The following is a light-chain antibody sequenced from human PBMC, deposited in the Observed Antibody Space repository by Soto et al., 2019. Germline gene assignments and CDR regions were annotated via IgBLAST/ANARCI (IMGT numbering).Light chain of an antibody. CDR1: SSNIGKNY. Sequence: QSVLTQPPSASGTPGRRVTISCSGSSSNIGKNYVYWYQQLPGTAPELLIYSNSQRPSGVPDRFSGSKSGTSASLAISGLRSEDEADYYCAVWDDTLSGFYLFGTGTKLTVL. CDR2: SNS. J-gene: IGLJ1*01. V-gene: IGLV1-47*02. CDR3: AVWDDTLSGFYL.